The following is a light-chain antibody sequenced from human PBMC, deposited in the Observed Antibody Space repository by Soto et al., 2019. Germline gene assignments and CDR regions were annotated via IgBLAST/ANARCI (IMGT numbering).Light chain of an antibody. CDR1: QSVSSY. V-gene: IGKV3-11*01. J-gene: IGKJ4*01. CDR2: DAS. Sequence: EIVLTQSPATLSLSPGERATLSCRASQSVSSYLAWYQQKPGQAPRLLIYDASNRATGIPARFSGSGSGTDFTLTISILEPEDYAVYYYQNALTFGGGTKVEIK. CDR3: QNALT.